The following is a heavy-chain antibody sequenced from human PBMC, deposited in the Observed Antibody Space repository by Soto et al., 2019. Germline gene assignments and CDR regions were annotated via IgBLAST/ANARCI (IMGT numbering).Heavy chain of an antibody. CDR1: GYTFTGYY. J-gene: IGHJ6*02. D-gene: IGHD6-13*01. CDR2: INPNSGGT. V-gene: IGHV1-2*04. CDR3: AREXSSIKTGAAAGLYGMDV. Sequence: GASVEVSCKASGYTFTGYYMHWVRQAPGQGLEWMGWINPNSGGTNYAQKFQGWVTMTRDTSISTAYMELSRLRSDDTAVYYCAREXSSIKTGAAAGLYGMDVWGQGTTVTVSS.